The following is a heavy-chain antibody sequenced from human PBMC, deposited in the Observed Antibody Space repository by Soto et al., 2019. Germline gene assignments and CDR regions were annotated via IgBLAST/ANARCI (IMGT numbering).Heavy chain of an antibody. D-gene: IGHD2-15*01. V-gene: IGHV1-18*04. J-gene: IGHJ5*02. Sequence: GPSVKVSCKASGYTFTSYGISWVRQAPGQGLEWMGWISAYNGNTNYAQKLQGRVTMTTDTSTSTAYMELRSLRSDDTAVYYCARDPYCSGGRCLGWFDPWGQGTLVTVSS. CDR2: ISAYNGNT. CDR1: GYTFTSYG. CDR3: ARDPYCSGGRCLGWFDP.